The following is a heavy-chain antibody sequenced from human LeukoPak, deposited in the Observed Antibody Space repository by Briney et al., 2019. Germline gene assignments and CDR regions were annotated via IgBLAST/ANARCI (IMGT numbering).Heavy chain of an antibody. J-gene: IGHJ6*04. CDR1: GGSISSGSYY. Sequence: PSETLSLTCTVSGGSISSGSYYWSWIRQPAGKGLEWIGRIYTSGSTNYNPSLKSRVTISVDTSKNQFSLKLSSVTAADTAVYYCARCVDNGYGMDVWGKGTTVTVSS. CDR3: ARCVDNGYGMDV. V-gene: IGHV4-61*02. D-gene: IGHD1-14*01. CDR2: IYTSGST.